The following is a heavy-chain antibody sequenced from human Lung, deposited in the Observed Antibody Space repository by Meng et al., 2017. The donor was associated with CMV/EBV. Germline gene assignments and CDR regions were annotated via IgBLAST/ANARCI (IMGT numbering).Heavy chain of an antibody. V-gene: IGHV2-70D*14. Sequence: SGXXLVXPTQTLTLTCTFSGFSLSTSRMRVSWIRQPPGKALEWLARIDWDDDKFYSTSLKTRLTISKDTSKNQVVHTMTNMDPVDTATYYCARMGYGYNYFDYXGQGXLVTVSS. CDR2: IDWDDDK. CDR1: GFSLSTSRMR. D-gene: IGHD5-24*01. CDR3: ARMGYGYNYFDY. J-gene: IGHJ4*02.